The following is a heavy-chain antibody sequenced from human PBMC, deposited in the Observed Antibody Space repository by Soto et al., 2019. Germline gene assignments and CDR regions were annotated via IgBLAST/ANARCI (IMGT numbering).Heavy chain of an antibody. CDR1: ADTFNSHT. D-gene: IGHD4-17*01. CDR3: ARDVSLYGDFDQ. J-gene: IGHJ4*02. V-gene: IGHV1-69*08. Sequence: QVHLVQSGAEVKKPGSSVKVSCEASADTFNSHTLSWVRQAPGQGLEWMGRIIPSLDMANYAQNFQGRVKNTADKSTEPAYMELSSLRSEDTAIYYCARDVSLYGDFDQWGQGALVTVSS. CDR2: IIPSLDMA.